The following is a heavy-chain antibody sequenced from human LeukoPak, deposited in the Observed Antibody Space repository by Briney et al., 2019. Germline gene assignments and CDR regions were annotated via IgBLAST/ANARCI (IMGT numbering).Heavy chain of an antibody. V-gene: IGHV3-11*01. CDR1: GFTFSDYY. Sequence: KSGGSLRLSCAASGFTFSDYYMSWIRQAPGKGLEWVSHISSSGSTIYYADSVKGRFTISRDNAKNSLYLQMNSLRAEDTAVYYCASLTGNYYYYYGMDVWGQGTTVTVSS. D-gene: IGHD4-11*01. J-gene: IGHJ6*02. CDR3: ASLTGNYYYYYGMDV. CDR2: ISSSGSTI.